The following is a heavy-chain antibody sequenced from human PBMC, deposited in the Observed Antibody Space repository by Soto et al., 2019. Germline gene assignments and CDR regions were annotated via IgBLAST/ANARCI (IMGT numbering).Heavy chain of an antibody. CDR3: ASRTTNYYDSSGPGGFGY. CDR1: GGSFSGYY. Sequence: QVQLQQWGAGLLKPSETLSLTCAVYGGSFSGYYWSWIRQPPGKGLEWIGEINHSGSTNYNPSLNSRVTISVDTSKNQFSLKLSSVTAADTAVYYCASRTTNYYDSSGPGGFGYWGQGTLVTVSS. CDR2: INHSGST. D-gene: IGHD3-22*01. J-gene: IGHJ4*02. V-gene: IGHV4-34*01.